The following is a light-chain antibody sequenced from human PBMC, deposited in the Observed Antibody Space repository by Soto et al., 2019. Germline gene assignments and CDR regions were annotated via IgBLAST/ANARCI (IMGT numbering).Light chain of an antibody. V-gene: IGKV3-15*01. Sequence: EIILTQSPDTLSLSQGESATRSCRASLSVSSDLAWYQQKPGQAPRLLIYYTSTRATGFPARFSGGGSGIVFTLTISSLQSEDSACYYCQQYNKWPITFGQGTLLEI. J-gene: IGKJ5*01. CDR3: QQYNKWPIT. CDR1: LSVSSD. CDR2: YTS.